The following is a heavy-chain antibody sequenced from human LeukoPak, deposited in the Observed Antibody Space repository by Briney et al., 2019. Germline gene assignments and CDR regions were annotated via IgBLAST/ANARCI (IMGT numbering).Heavy chain of an antibody. CDR1: GYTFTGYY. V-gene: IGHV1-2*02. CDR3: ARKKLTATTVSSWFDP. J-gene: IGHJ5*02. Sequence: ASVKVSCKASGYTFTGYYMHWVRQAPGQGLEWMGWINPNSGGTNYAQKFQGRVTMTRDTSISTAYMELSRLRSDDTAVYYCARKKLTATTVSSWFDPWGQGTLVTVSS. D-gene: IGHD4-17*01. CDR2: INPNSGGT.